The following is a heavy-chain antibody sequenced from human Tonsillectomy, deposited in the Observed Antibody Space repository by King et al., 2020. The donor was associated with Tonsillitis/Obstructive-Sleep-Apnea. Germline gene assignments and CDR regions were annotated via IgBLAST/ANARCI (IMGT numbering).Heavy chain of an antibody. Sequence: QLVQSGAEVKKPGASVKVSCKASGYTFTNYGISWVRQAPGQGLEWMGWISAYNGHTNSAQKPQGRVTMTTDTSTSTAFMELRSLRSDDTAVYYCARDSMSHYYDSSAYYTFDYWGQGTLVIVSS. CDR2: ISAYNGHT. CDR1: GYTFTNYG. V-gene: IGHV1-18*01. CDR3: ARDSMSHYYDSSAYYTFDY. J-gene: IGHJ4*02. D-gene: IGHD3-22*01.